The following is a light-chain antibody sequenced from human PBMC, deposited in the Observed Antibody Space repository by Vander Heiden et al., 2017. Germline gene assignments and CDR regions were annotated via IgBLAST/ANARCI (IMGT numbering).Light chain of an antibody. J-gene: IGKJ2*01. CDR2: GAS. CDR3: QQYANWPLT. CDR1: QSVNSD. V-gene: IGKV3-15*01. Sequence: EIVMPQSPAALSVSLGERATLSCRASQSVNSDLAWYQQKPGQAPRLLIYGASTRATGIPARFSGSGSGTEFTLTISSLQSEDFAVYYCQQYANWPLTFGQGTKLEIK.